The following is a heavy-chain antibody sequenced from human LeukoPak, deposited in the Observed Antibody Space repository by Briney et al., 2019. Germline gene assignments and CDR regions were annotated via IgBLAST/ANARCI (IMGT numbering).Heavy chain of an antibody. CDR3: ASRSGRNYYGMDV. Sequence: SETLSLTCTVSGGSISGYYWNWIRQAPGKGLEWIGYAYYSGSTNYNPSLKSRVTISVDTSKGQFSLNLSSVTAADTAVYYCASRSGRNYYGMDVWGQGTTVTVSS. CDR2: AYYSGST. J-gene: IGHJ6*02. V-gene: IGHV4-59*01. D-gene: IGHD3-10*01. CDR1: GGSISGYY.